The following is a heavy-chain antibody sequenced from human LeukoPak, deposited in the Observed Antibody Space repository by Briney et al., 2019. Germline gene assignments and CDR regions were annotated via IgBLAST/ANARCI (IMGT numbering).Heavy chain of an antibody. D-gene: IGHD2-2*03. V-gene: IGHV3-23*01. CDR1: GFTFSSYA. CDR3: ANGYCSSTSCSSLGVW. J-gene: IGHJ4*02. CDR2: ISGSGGST. Sequence: GGSLRLSCAASGFTFSSYAMSWVRQAPGQGLEWVSAISGSGGSTYYADSVKGRFTNSRDNSKNTLYLQMNSLRAEDTAVYYCANGYCSSTSCSSLGVWWGQGTLVTVSS.